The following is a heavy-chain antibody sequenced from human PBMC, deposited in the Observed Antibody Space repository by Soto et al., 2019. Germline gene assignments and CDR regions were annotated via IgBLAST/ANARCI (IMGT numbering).Heavy chain of an antibody. D-gene: IGHD6-19*01. V-gene: IGHV3-30*03. CDR1: GFTFSSYG. Sequence: QVQLVESGGGVVQPGRSLRLSCAASGFTFSSYGMHWVRQAPGKGLEWVAVISYDGSNKYYADSVKGRFTISRDNSKNTLYLQMNSLRAEDTAVYYCAFHGGYSSGWYNYFDYWGQGTLVTVSS. J-gene: IGHJ4*02. CDR3: AFHGGYSSGWYNYFDY. CDR2: ISYDGSNK.